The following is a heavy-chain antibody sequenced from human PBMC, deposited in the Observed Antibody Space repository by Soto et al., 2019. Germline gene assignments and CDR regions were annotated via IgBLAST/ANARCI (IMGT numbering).Heavy chain of an antibody. V-gene: IGHV3-21*01. J-gene: IGHJ1*01. Sequence: PGGSLRLSCAASGFTFSSYSMNWVRQAPGKGLEWVPSISSSSSYIYYADSVKGRFTISRDNAKNSLYLQMNSLRAEDTAVYYCATDPRYCGGDCSAEYFQHWGQGTLVTVSS. CDR3: ATDPRYCGGDCSAEYFQH. CDR2: ISSSSSYI. CDR1: GFTFSSYS. D-gene: IGHD2-21*02.